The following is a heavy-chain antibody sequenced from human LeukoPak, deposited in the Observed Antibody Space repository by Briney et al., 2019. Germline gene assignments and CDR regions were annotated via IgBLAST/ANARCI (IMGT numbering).Heavy chain of an antibody. J-gene: IGHJ4*02. Sequence: ASVKVSCKASGYSFNTYYMNWVRQAPGQGLEWMGIINPSGGSTSYAQKFQGRVTMTRDTSTSTVYMELSSLRSEDTAVYYCASGFADFWSGYDYWGQGTLVTVSS. CDR1: GYSFNTYY. CDR3: ASGFADFWSGYDY. CDR2: INPSGGST. D-gene: IGHD3-3*01. V-gene: IGHV1-46*02.